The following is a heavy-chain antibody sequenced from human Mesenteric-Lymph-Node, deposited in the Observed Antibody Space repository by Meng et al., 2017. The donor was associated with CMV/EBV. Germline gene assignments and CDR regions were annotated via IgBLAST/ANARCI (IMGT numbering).Heavy chain of an antibody. CDR2: ISSSSNYI. J-gene: IGHJ6*02. Sequence: GESLKISCAASGFTFSSYSMNWVRQAPGKGLEWVSSISSSSNYIYNADSVKGRFTISRDNAKNSLYVQMSSLRADDTAVYYCARLLANYVFCGMDVWGQGTTVTVSS. D-gene: IGHD1-7*01. CDR3: ARLLANYVFCGMDV. CDR1: GFTFSSYS. V-gene: IGHV3-21*04.